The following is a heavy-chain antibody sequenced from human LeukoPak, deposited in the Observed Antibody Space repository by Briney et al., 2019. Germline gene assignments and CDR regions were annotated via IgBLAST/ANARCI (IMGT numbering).Heavy chain of an antibody. Sequence: GGSLRLSCAASGFTFSSYAMSWVRQAPGKGLEWVSAISGSGGSTYYADSVKGRFTISRDNSKNTLYLQMNSLRAEDTAVYYCAKEDYIVVVPATIRGIDYWGQGTLVTVSS. CDR2: ISGSGGST. V-gene: IGHV3-23*01. J-gene: IGHJ4*02. CDR1: GFTFSSYA. D-gene: IGHD2-2*01. CDR3: AKEDYIVVVPATIRGIDY.